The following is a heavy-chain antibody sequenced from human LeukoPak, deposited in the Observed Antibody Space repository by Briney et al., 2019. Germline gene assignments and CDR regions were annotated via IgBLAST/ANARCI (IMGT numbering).Heavy chain of an antibody. D-gene: IGHD1-26*01. CDR3: ARVWELSFDH. V-gene: IGHV3-53*01. CDR2: TYSGGSA. J-gene: IGHJ4*02. CDR1: GFTVSSDH. Sequence: GGSLRLSCAASGFTVSSDHMSWVRQAPGKGLEWVSVTYSGGSAYYADSVKGRSTISRDNANNMVYLQMNSLRGEDTAVYYCARVWELSFDHWGQGILVTVSS.